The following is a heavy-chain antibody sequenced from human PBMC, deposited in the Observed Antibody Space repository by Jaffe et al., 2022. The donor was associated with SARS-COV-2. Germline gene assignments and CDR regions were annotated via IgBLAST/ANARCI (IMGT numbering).Heavy chain of an antibody. J-gene: IGHJ4*02. CDR1: GLSFSGAW. CDR2: IKAKIQGGST. D-gene: IGHD3-3*01. CDR3: RTAHLLYSDPDS. Sequence: EVHLVESGGGLVEPGGSLRLSCAASGLSFSGAWMNWVRQVPGKGLEWIGRIKAKIQGGSTDYAAPVKGRFTISRDDSKSTMFLQMNSLRAEDTAVYYCRTAHLLYSDPDSWGQGTLVTVSS. V-gene: IGHV3-15*01.